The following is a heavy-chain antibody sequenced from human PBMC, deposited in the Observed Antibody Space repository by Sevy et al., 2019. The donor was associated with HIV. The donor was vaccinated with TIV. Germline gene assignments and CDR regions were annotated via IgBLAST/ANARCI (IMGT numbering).Heavy chain of an antibody. CDR1: GFTFSSYA. J-gene: IGHJ4*02. CDR3: AKDVPSYYYDSSGIDY. Sequence: GGSLRLSCAASGFTFSSYAMSWVRQAPGKGLEWVSAISGSGGSTYYADSVKGRFTISRDNSKNTLYLQMNSLRAEDTAVYYCAKDVPSYYYDSSGIDYRGQGTLVTVSS. V-gene: IGHV3-23*01. CDR2: ISGSGGST. D-gene: IGHD3-22*01.